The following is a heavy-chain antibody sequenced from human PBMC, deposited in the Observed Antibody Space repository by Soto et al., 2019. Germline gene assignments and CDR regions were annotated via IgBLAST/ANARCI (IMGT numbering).Heavy chain of an antibody. D-gene: IGHD2-15*01. CDR1: GFTFSSYA. V-gene: IGHV3-23*01. CDR3: AKICWGLGSGPSLYYFDY. CDR2: ISGSGGST. Sequence: EVQLLESGGGLVQPGGSLRLSCAASGFTFSSYAMSWVRHAPGKGLEWVSAISGSGGSTYYADSVKGRFTISRDNSKNTLYLTMNSLRAEDTAVYYCAKICWGLGSGPSLYYFDYWGQGTLVTVSS. J-gene: IGHJ4*02.